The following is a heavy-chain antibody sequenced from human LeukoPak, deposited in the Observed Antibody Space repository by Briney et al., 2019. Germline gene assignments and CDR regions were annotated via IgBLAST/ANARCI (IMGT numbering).Heavy chain of an antibody. CDR2: ISYDGSNK. Sequence: PGGSLRLSCAASGFTFSSYAMHWVRQAPGKGLEWVAVISYDGSNKYYADSVKGRFTISRDNSKNTLYLQMNSLRAEDTAVYYCARDRFTMVRGVIRFAPGPQDYWGQGTLVTVSS. CDR3: ARDRFTMVRGVIRFAPGPQDY. D-gene: IGHD3-10*01. V-gene: IGHV3-30*04. CDR1: GFTFSSYA. J-gene: IGHJ4*02.